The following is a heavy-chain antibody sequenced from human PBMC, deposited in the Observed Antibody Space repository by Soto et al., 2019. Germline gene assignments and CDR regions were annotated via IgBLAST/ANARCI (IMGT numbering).Heavy chain of an antibody. CDR1: GFNFNQYW. CDR2: VKQDGGEK. J-gene: IGHJ4*02. CDR3: ASGGGWSFDH. Sequence: EAQLVESGGGLVQPGGSLRLSCSASGFNFNQYWMSWVHQAPGKGLEWVANVKQDGGEKNYVDSVRGRFTISRDNTKNSLYLQMDSLRVEDTALYYCASGGGWSFDHWGQGTLVTVPS. V-gene: IGHV3-7*01. D-gene: IGHD6-19*01.